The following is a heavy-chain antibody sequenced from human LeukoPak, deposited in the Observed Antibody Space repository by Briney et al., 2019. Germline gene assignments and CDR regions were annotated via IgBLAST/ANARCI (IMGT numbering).Heavy chain of an antibody. CDR2: IYYSGST. V-gene: IGHV4-4*02. CDR1: GGSISSSNW. D-gene: IGHD3-10*01. Sequence: PSETLSLTCAVSGGSISSSNWWSWVRQPPGKGLEWIGYIYYSGSTYYNPSLKSRVTISVDTSKNQFSLKLSSVTAADTAVYYCARKDYYGSGSYYTSIFDYWGQGTLVTVSS. CDR3: ARKDYYGSGSYYTSIFDY. J-gene: IGHJ4*02.